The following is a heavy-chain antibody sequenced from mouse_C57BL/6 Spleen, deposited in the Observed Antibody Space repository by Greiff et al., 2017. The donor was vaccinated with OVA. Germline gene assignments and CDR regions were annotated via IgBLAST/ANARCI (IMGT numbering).Heavy chain of an antibody. CDR3: ARSPFYDYGFAY. D-gene: IGHD2-4*01. V-gene: IGHV1-42*01. CDR2: INPSTGGT. CDR1: GYSFTGYY. Sequence: VQLKQSGPELVKPGASVKISCKASGYSFTGYYMNWVKQSPEKSLEWIGEINPSTGGTTYNQKFKAKATLTVDKSSSTAYMQLKSLTSEDSAVYYCARSPFYDYGFAYWGQGTLVTVSA. J-gene: IGHJ3*01.